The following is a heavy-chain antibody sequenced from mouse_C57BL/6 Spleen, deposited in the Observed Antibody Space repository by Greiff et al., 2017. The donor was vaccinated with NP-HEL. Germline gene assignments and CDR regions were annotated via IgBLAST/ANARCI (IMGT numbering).Heavy chain of an antibody. V-gene: IGHV1-55*01. CDR1: GYTFTSYW. CDR2: IYPGSGST. Sequence: VQLQQSGAELVKPGASVKMSCKASGYTFTSYWITWVKQRPGQGLEWIGDIYPGSGSTNYNEKFKSKATLTVDTSSSTAYMQLSSLTSEYSAVYYCARIGDYAGFAYWGQGTLVTVSA. CDR3: ARIGDYAGFAY. D-gene: IGHD2-4*01. J-gene: IGHJ3*01.